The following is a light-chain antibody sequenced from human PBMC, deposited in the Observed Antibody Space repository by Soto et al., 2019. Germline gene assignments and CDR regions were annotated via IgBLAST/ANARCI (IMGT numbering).Light chain of an antibody. CDR3: QQLNSYPRT. CDR2: AAS. Sequence: DIQLTQSPSFLSASVGDRVTITCRASQGISSYLAWYQQKQGKAPKLLIYAASTLQSGVPSRFSGSGSGTDFTLTISSLQPEDFATYYCQQLNSYPRTFGQGTKVEIK. J-gene: IGKJ1*01. CDR1: QGISSY. V-gene: IGKV1-9*01.